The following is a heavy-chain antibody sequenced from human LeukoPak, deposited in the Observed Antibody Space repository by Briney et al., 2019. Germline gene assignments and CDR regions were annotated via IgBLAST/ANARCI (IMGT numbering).Heavy chain of an antibody. V-gene: IGHV3-74*01. J-gene: IGHJ5*02. CDR2: INTDGSST. Sequence: GGSLRLSCAASGFTFRTYWMHWVRQAPGKGLVWVSRINTDGSSTTYADFVKGRFSTSRDNVKNILYLQMNSLRAEDTAVYYCARPQGGPNWFDPWGQGTLVTVSS. D-gene: IGHD1-26*01. CDR3: ARPQGGPNWFDP. CDR1: GFTFRTYW.